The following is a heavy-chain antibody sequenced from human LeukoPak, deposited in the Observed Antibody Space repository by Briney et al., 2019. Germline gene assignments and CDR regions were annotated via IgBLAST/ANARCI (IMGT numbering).Heavy chain of an antibody. Sequence: GGSLRLSCAASGFTFDDYSMHWVRHAPGKGLEWVSGISWNSGGTGYADSVKGRFTISRDHPKNSLDLHMDSLRPQDTPLYYCAKHTPYPHSRSWYRDAFDIWGQGTMVPVPS. J-gene: IGHJ3*02. D-gene: IGHD6-13*01. CDR3: AKHTPYPHSRSWYRDAFDI. V-gene: IGHV3-9*01. CDR2: ISWNSGGT. CDR1: GFTFDDYS.